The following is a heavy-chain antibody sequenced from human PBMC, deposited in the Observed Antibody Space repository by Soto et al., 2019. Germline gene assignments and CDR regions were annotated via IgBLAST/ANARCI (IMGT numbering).Heavy chain of an antibody. CDR2: IYHSGST. CDR1: GGSISSSIYY. Sequence: SETLSLTCTVSGGSISSSIYYWGWIRQPPGKGLEWIGSIYHSGSTNYNPSLKSRVTISVDTSKNQFSLKLSSVTAAHTAVYYCARDWRRYDYIWGSYRYGYFDYWGQGTLVTVSS. D-gene: IGHD3-16*02. V-gene: IGHV4-39*07. CDR3: ARDWRRYDYIWGSYRYGYFDY. J-gene: IGHJ4*02.